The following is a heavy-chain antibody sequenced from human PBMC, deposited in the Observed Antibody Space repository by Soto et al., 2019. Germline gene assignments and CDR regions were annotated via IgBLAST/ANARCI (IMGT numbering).Heavy chain of an antibody. V-gene: IGHV5-51*01. D-gene: IGHD6-19*01. Sequence: GESLKISCKGSGYTFSGYWIGWVRQMPGKGLEWMGIIYPGDSDTRYSPSFQGQVTMSVDKSINTAYLQWSSLKPSDTATYYCARPLSSGWAGADFWGQGTLVTVSS. CDR2: IYPGDSDT. CDR3: ARPLSSGWAGADF. J-gene: IGHJ1*01. CDR1: GYTFSGYW.